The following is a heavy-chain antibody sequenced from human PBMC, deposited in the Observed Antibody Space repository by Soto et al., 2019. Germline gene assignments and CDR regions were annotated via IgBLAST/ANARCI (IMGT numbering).Heavy chain of an antibody. D-gene: IGHD6-13*01. J-gene: IGHJ6*02. CDR2: ISGSGGST. CDR1: GFTFSSYA. V-gene: IGHV3-23*01. CDR3: AKPHSYSSSWYWYYYYYGMDV. Sequence: PGESLKISCAASGFTFSSYAMSWVRQAPGKGLEWVSAISGSGGSTYYADSVKGRFTISRDNSKNTLYLQMNSLRAEDTAVYYCAKPHSYSSSWYWYYYYYGMDVWRQETTVTVSS.